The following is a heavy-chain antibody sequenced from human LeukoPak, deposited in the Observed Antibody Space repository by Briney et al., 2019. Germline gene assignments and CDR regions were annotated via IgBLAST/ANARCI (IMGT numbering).Heavy chain of an antibody. Sequence: PGGSLRLSCAASGFTFSTYAMSWVRQAPGKGLVWVSRINSDGSSTSYADSVKGRFTISRDNAKNTLYLQMNSLRAEDTAVYYCARESIAAAGTAVDYWGQGTLVTVSS. D-gene: IGHD6-13*01. CDR2: INSDGSST. CDR1: GFTFSTYA. CDR3: ARESIAAAGTAVDY. J-gene: IGHJ4*02. V-gene: IGHV3-74*01.